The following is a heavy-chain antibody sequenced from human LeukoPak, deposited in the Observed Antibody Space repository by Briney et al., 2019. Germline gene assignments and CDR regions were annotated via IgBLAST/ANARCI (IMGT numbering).Heavy chain of an antibody. D-gene: IGHD5-12*01. CDR1: GFIFITYA. CDR2: ITTNGDST. Sequence: GGSLRLSCSASGFIFITYAMHWVRQAPGKGLEYVSGITTNGDSTFYADSVKGRFTISRDNSRRTVYLQMNNLRVEDTAVYYCARWLRRPIDYWGQGSLITVSS. J-gene: IGHJ4*02. CDR3: ARWLRRPIDY. V-gene: IGHV3-64*04.